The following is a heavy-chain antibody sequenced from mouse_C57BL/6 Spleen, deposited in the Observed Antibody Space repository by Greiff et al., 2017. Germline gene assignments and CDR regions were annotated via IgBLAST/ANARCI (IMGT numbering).Heavy chain of an antibody. CDR1: GYAFSSSW. J-gene: IGHJ4*01. CDR3: ANYGNFGGYAMDY. V-gene: IGHV1-82*01. CDR2: IYPGDGDT. D-gene: IGHD2-1*01. Sequence: QVQLKQSGPELVKPGASVKISCKASGYAFSSSWMNWVKQRPGKGLEWIGRIYPGDGDTNYNGKFKGKATLTADKSSSTAYMQLSSLTSEDSAVYFCANYGNFGGYAMDYWVQGTSVTVSS.